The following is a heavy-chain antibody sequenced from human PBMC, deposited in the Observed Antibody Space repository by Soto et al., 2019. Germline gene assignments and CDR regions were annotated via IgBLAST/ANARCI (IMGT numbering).Heavy chain of an antibody. Sequence: SVKVSCKASGGTFSSYAISSVRQAPGQGLEWMGGIIPIFGTANYAQKFQGRVTITADESTSTAYMELSGLRSEDTAVYYRARTGLTMVRGVISPYYYYGMDVWGQGTTVTVSS. V-gene: IGHV1-69*13. CDR1: GGTFSSYA. CDR2: IIPIFGTA. J-gene: IGHJ6*02. CDR3: ARTGLTMVRGVISPYYYYGMDV. D-gene: IGHD3-10*01.